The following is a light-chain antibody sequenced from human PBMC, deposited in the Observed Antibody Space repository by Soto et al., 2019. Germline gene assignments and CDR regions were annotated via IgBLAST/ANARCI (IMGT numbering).Light chain of an antibody. V-gene: IGKV2D-29*01. CDR1: QSLLGSDGKTY. J-gene: IGKJ4*01. Sequence: DLVMTQTPLSLSVTPGQPASISCKSSQSLLGSDGKTYLSWYLQKPGHPPQLLIFEVSNHFSGVSARFRGSGTGTDFTLKISRVEAEDVGLYYGMQSVQFPRTFGGGTKVEIK. CDR3: MQSVQFPRT. CDR2: EVS.